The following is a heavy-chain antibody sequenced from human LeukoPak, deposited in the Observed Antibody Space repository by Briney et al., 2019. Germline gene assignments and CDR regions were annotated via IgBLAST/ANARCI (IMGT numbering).Heavy chain of an antibody. CDR3: AKGIGGYSNYATYYYYGMDV. V-gene: IGHV3-66*01. D-gene: IGHD4-4*01. CDR1: GFTVSNNY. Sequence: GGSLRLSCAASGFTVSNNYMSWVRQAPGKGLECVSVIYSGGDTYYADSVKGRFTISRDNSKNTLYLQMNSLRAEDTAVYYCAKGIGGYSNYATYYYYGMDVWGQGTTVTVSS. J-gene: IGHJ6*02. CDR2: IYSGGDT.